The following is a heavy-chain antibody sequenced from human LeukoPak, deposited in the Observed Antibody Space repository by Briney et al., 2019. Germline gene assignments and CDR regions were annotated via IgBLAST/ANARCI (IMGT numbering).Heavy chain of an antibody. CDR1: GVSFDDYY. CDR2: INHSGYT. D-gene: IGHD4-17*01. CDR3: TRMTTGHDY. Sequence: SETLSLTCAVSGVSFDDYYWAWVRQTPGKGLEWIGEINHSGYTNDSPSLKSRVTLSIDTSRKQFSLNLRSVTVAVAGTYYCTRMTTGHDYWGQGTLVTVSS. J-gene: IGHJ4*02. V-gene: IGHV4-34*01.